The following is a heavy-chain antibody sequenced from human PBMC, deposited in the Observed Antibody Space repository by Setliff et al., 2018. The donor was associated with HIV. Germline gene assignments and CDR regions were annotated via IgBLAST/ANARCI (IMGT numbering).Heavy chain of an antibody. CDR2: ITSDGNNT. CDR1: GLVFGTYA. J-gene: IGHJ2*01. Sequence: GESLKISCSGSGLVFGTYALHWVRQAPGKGLQYISAITSDGNNTYYVDSVKGRFTISRDNSKKTLFLQMDSLRIDDTAIYYCVKERWSTRYFDLWGRGSLVTVSS. V-gene: IGHV3-64D*08. D-gene: IGHD6-13*01. CDR3: VKERWSTRYFDL.